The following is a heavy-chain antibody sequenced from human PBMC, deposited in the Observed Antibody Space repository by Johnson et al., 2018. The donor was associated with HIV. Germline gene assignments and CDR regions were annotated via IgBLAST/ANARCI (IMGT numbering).Heavy chain of an antibody. J-gene: IGHJ3*02. CDR1: GFTFSMYD. CDR2: IGTAGHT. Sequence: VQLVESGGGLVQPGGSLRLSCAASGFTFSMYDIHWVRQTTGKGLEWVSAIGTAGHTYYPGSVKGRFHITRENAKNSLYLQMNSLRTEDTALYYCAKGIMITFGGVIVKPHAFDIWGQGTMVTVSS. CDR3: AKGIMITFGGVIVKPHAFDI. V-gene: IGHV3-13*01. D-gene: IGHD3-16*02.